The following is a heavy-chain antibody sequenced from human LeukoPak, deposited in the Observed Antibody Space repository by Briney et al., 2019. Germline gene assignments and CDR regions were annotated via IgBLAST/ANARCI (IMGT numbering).Heavy chain of an antibody. J-gene: IGHJ4*02. Sequence: ASVKVSCKASGYTFTSYDINWVRQATGQGLEWMGWMNPNSGNTGYAQKFQGRVTMTRNTSISTAYMELSSLRSEDMAVYYCARTSSRVAAAGRRAFGYWGQGTLVTVSS. CDR2: MNPNSGNT. CDR3: ARTSSRVAAAGRRAFGY. CDR1: GYTFTSYD. D-gene: IGHD6-13*01. V-gene: IGHV1-8*01.